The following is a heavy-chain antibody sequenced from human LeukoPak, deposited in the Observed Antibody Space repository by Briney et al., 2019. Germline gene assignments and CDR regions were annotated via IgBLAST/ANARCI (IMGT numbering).Heavy chain of an antibody. D-gene: IGHD6-19*01. CDR1: GGTFSSYA. J-gene: IGHJ3*02. CDR2: IIPILGIA. V-gene: IGHV1-69*04. CDR3: ASHSSGWYPPHDAFDI. Sequence: SVKVSCKASGGTFSSYAISWVRQAPGQGLEWMGRIIPILGIANYAQKFQGRVTITADKSTSTACMELSSLRSEDTAVYYCASHSSGWYPPHDAFDIWGQGTMVTVSS.